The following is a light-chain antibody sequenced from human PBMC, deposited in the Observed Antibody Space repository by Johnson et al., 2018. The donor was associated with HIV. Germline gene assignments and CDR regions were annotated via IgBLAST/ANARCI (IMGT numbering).Light chain of an antibody. CDR2: EDN. Sequence: QSALTQPPSVSAAPGQTVNISCSGNVSNIESYFVSWYQQLPGAAPTLLIYEDNKRPSGIPDRFSGSKSGATATLGITGLHTGDEADYYCGIWDASLSPLYVFGTGTTITVL. CDR1: VSNIESYF. CDR3: GIWDASLSPLYV. V-gene: IGLV1-51*02. J-gene: IGLJ1*01.